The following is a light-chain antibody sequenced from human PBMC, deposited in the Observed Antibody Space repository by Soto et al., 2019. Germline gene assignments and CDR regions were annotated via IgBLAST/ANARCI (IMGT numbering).Light chain of an antibody. Sequence: QSALTQPASVSGSPGQSIPISCTGTSSDVGGYNYVSWYQQHPGKAPKLMIYDVSNRPSGVSNRFSGSKSGNTASLTISGLRAEDEADYYCSSYTSSSTVVFGGGTKLTVL. CDR3: SSYTSSSTVV. CDR2: DVS. V-gene: IGLV2-14*01. J-gene: IGLJ2*01. CDR1: SSDVGGYNY.